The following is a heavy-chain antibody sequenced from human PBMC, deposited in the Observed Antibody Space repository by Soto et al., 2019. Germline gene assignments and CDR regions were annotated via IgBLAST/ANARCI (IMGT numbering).Heavy chain of an antibody. CDR2: ISYDGSNK. CDR1: GFTFSSYA. D-gene: IGHD5-18*01. V-gene: IGHV3-30-3*01. CDR3: ERDVSPLSGALARDRCSYGRIYYYYGMDV. J-gene: IGHJ6*02. Sequence: PVGSLRLSCAASGFTFSSYAMHWVRQAPGKGLEWVAVISYDGSNKYYADSVKGRFTISRDDSKNTLYLQMNSLRAEDTAVYYCERDVSPLSGALARDRCSYGRIYYYYGMDVWGQGTTVTVSS.